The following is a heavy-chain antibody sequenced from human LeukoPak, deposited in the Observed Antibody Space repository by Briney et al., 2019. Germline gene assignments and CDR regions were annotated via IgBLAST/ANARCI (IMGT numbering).Heavy chain of an antibody. CDR1: GFTFSFYA. Sequence: PGGSLRLFCAASGFTFSFYAVSWVRQAPGEGLGWVSGISTGGGSTYYADSVKGRFTISRDNSENTLYLQMNSLRAEDAAVYYCAKEVVATGRWFDPWGQGTLVTVSS. J-gene: IGHJ5*02. CDR2: ISTGGGST. V-gene: IGHV3-23*01. D-gene: IGHD2-15*01. CDR3: AKEVVATGRWFDP.